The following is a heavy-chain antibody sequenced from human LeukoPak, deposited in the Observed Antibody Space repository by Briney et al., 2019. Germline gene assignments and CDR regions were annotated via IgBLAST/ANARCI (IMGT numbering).Heavy chain of an antibody. Sequence: GGSLRLSCAASGFTFRTYAMSWVRPTPGQGLAWVSTISGSGGRTYYADSVKGRFTISRDNSKNTFFLQMNNLRADDTAVYYCAKDISNYQFGMDVWGQGTTVTVSS. CDR2: ISGSGGRT. CDR1: GFTFRTYA. J-gene: IGHJ6*02. CDR3: AKDISNYQFGMDV. D-gene: IGHD3-3*02. V-gene: IGHV3-23*01.